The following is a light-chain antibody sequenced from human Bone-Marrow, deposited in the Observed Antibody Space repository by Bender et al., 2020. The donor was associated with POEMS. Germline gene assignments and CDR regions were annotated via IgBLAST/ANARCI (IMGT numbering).Light chain of an antibody. J-gene: IGLJ3*02. CDR3: VAWDAGLNGWV. CDR1: GSNIGGYP. V-gene: IGLV1-44*01. CDR2: TNN. Sequence: QSVLTQPPSVSGTPGQRVTISCSGSGSNIGGYPVNWYQQLPGTAPRLLIYTNNERPSGVPDRFSGSKSGTSASLAITGLQSDDEAIYFCVAWDAGLNGWVFGGGTKLTVL.